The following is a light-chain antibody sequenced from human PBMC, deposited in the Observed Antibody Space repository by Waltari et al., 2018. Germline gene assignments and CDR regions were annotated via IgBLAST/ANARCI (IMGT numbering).Light chain of an antibody. CDR3: QQYSNWPPLT. CDR2: GAS. CDR1: QSVSSN. V-gene: IGKV3-15*01. Sequence: EIVITKSPATLSVSPGERATLSCRASQSVSSNLAWYQQKAGQAPRLLIYGASTRATGIAARFSGSGSETEFTLTISSLQSEDFAVYYCQQYSNWPPLTFGGGTKVEIK. J-gene: IGKJ4*01.